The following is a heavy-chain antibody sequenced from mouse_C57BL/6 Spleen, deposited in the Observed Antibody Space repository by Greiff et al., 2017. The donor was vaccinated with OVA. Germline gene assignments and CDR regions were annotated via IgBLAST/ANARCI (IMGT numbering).Heavy chain of an antibody. Sequence: VQLQQSGAELARPGASVKMSCKASGYTFTSYTMHWVKQRPGQGLEWIGYINPSSGYTKYNQKFKDKATLTADKSSSTAYMQLSSLTSEDSAVYYCAKGYYDYDVGAMDYWGQGTSGTVSS. V-gene: IGHV1-4*01. D-gene: IGHD2-4*01. CDR2: INPSSGYT. CDR1: GYTFTSYT. CDR3: AKGYYDYDVGAMDY. J-gene: IGHJ4*01.